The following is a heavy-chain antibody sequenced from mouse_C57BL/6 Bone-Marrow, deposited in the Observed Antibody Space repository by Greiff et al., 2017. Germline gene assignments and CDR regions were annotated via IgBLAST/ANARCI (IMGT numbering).Heavy chain of an antibody. Sequence: VQLLQSGADLVRPGASVKMSCKASGYTFTGYTMHWVQQRPGQGLEWIGYINHSGGYTKYNQKLKDKVTLSADKTYSTAYMQLSSLKSEDTAVYYCARIWYFDDWGTGTSVTVSS. CDR2: INHSGGYT. CDR3: ARIWYFDD. V-gene: IGHV1-4*01. CDR1: GYTFTGYT. J-gene: IGHJ1*03.